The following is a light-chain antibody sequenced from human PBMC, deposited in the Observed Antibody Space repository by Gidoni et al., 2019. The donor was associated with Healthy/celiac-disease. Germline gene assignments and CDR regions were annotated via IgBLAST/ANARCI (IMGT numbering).Light chain of an antibody. CDR3: QQYYSYPYT. CDR1: QGISSY. V-gene: IGKV1-8*01. Sequence: AIRMTQSPSSLSESTGDRVTIPCRASQGISSYLAWYQQKPVKAPKLLIYAASTLQSGVPSRFSGSGSGTDFTLTISCLQSEDFATYYCQQYYSYPYTFGQGTKLEIK. CDR2: AAS. J-gene: IGKJ2*01.